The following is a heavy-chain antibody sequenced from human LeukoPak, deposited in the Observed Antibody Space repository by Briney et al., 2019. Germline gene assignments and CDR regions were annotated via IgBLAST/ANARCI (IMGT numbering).Heavy chain of an antibody. J-gene: IGHJ4*02. CDR1: GGSFSGYY. V-gene: IGHV4-34*01. CDR2: INHSGST. D-gene: IGHD5-18*01. Sequence: PSETLSLTCAVYGGSFSGYYWSWIPQPPGKGLEWIGEINHSGSTNYNPSLKSRVTISVDTSKNQFSLKLSSVTAADTAVYYCARGGHSYGSSWGQGTLVTVSS. CDR3: ARGGHSYGSS.